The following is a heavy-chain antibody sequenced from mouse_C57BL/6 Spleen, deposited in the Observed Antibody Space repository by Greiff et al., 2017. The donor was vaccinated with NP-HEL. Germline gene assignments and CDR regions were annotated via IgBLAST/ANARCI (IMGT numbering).Heavy chain of an antibody. D-gene: IGHD1-1*01. CDR2: IDPSDSYT. Sequence: QVQLKQPGAELVKPGASVKLSCKASGYTFTSYWMQWVKQRPGQGLEWIGEIDPSDSYTNYNQKFKGKATLTVDTSSSTAYMQLSSLTSEDSAVYYCARRGLLRYWYFDVWGTGTTVTVSS. J-gene: IGHJ1*03. V-gene: IGHV1-50*01. CDR1: GYTFTSYW. CDR3: ARRGLLRYWYFDV.